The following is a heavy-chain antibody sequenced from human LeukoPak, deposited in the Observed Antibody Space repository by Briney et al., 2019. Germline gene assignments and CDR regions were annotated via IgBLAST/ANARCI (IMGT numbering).Heavy chain of an antibody. J-gene: IGHJ4*02. Sequence: PGRSLRLSCTASGFTFSSYGMHWVRQAPGKGLEWVAVIWYDGSNQQYADSVKGRFTISRDNSKNTLYLQMNSLRAEDTAVYYCAKGRGTGYCSSTSCYTPFDYWGQGTLVTVSS. CDR3: AKGRGTGYCSSTSCYTPFDY. V-gene: IGHV3-33*06. CDR2: IWYDGSNQ. CDR1: GFTFSSYG. D-gene: IGHD2-2*02.